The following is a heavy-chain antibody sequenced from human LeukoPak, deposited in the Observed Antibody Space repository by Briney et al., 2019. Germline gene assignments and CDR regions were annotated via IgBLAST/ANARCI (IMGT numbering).Heavy chain of an antibody. CDR3: ARSLSSGWYLDY. V-gene: IGHV4-39*07. J-gene: IGHJ4*02. Sequence: SETLSLTCTVSGGSISSSSYYWGWIRQPPGKGLEWIGNIYYSGSTYYNPSLKSRVTISVDTSKNQFSLKLSSVTAADTAVYYCARSLSSGWYLDYWGQGTLVTVSS. CDR2: IYYSGST. CDR1: GGSISSSSYY. D-gene: IGHD6-19*01.